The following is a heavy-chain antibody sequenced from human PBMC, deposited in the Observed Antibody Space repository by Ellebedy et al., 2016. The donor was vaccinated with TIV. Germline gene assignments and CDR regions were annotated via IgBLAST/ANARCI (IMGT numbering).Heavy chain of an antibody. CDR3: AKGQWELDY. CDR2: IWNDGSTK. J-gene: IGHJ4*02. Sequence: GGSLRLXXVASGFTLSSFGMHWVRQAPGKGPEWVAVIWNDGSTKYYADSVRGRFTFSRDNSKNTLYLQMNSLRAEDTAVYYCAKGQWELDYWGQGTLVTVSS. D-gene: IGHD1-26*01. CDR1: GFTLSSFG. V-gene: IGHV3-30*02.